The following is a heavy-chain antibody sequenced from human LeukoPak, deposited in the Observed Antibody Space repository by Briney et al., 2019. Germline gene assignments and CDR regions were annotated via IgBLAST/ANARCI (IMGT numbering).Heavy chain of an antibody. J-gene: IGHJ4*02. D-gene: IGHD6-13*01. CDR2: IYYSGNT. CDR3: ARAGSWKLNFDY. V-gene: IGHV4-59*01. Sequence: SETLSLTCTVSGGSISSYYWSWIRQPPGKGLEWIGYIYYSGNTNYNPTLKTRVTISVDTSKNQFSLKLSSVTAADTAVYYCARAGSWKLNFDYWGQGTLVTVSS. CDR1: GGSISSYY.